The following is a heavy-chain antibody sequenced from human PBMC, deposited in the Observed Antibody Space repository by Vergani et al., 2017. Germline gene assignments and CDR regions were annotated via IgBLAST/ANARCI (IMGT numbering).Heavy chain of an antibody. J-gene: IGHJ4*02. CDR2: INPSGGST. V-gene: IGHV1-46*01. CDR1: GYTFTSYY. CDR3: ARVTTYYDYVWGSYRALYYFDY. Sequence: QVQLVQSGAEVKKPGASVKVSCKASGYTFTSYYMHWVRQAPGQGLEWMGIINPSGGSTSYAQKFQGRVTMTRDTSISTAYMELSSLRSEDTAVYYCARVTTYYDYVWGSYRALYYFDYWGQGTLVTVSS. D-gene: IGHD3-16*02.